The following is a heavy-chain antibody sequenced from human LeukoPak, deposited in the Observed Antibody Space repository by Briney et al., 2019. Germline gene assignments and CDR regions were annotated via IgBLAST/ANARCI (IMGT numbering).Heavy chain of an antibody. CDR1: GGSISSGDYY. J-gene: IGHJ4*02. CDR3: ARKLWSYYFDY. V-gene: IGHV4-30-4*08. Sequence: KPSQTLTLTCTVSGGSISSGDYYWSWIRQPPGKGLEWIGYIYYSGSTYYNPSLKSRVTISVDTSKNQFSLKLSSVTAADTAVYYCARKLWSYYFDYWGQGNLVTVSS. D-gene: IGHD3-10*01. CDR2: IYYSGST.